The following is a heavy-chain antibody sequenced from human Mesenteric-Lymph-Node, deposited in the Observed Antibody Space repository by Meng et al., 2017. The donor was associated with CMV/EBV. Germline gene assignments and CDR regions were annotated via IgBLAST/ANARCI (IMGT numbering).Heavy chain of an antibody. J-gene: IGHJ4*02. V-gene: IGHV4-39*07. CDR2: IYYSGST. D-gene: IGHD3-22*01. CDR3: ARDGDYYDSSGYNPFDY. Sequence: QLQLQESGPGLVKPSETLSLPCPLAGCSISSSSYYWGWIRQPPGKGLEWIGSIYYSGSTYYNPSLKSRVTISVVTSKNQFSLKLSSVTAADTAVYYCARDGDYYDSSGYNPFDYWGQGTLVTVSS. CDR1: GCSISSSSYY.